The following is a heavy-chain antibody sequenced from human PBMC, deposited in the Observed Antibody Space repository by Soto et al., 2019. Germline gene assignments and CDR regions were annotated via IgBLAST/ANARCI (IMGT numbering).Heavy chain of an antibody. CDR2: IYHTGST. J-gene: IGHJ4*02. CDR1: AGSLTNYY. Sequence: QVQLQESGPGLVKPAETLSLTCSVSAGSLTNYYWTWIRQSPGKGLEWIGEIYHTGSTKYNPSLESRVAISLDMSKNQFSLPLTSATPADSAVYYCARGGRGSGLYFLYYFDLWGQGTLITVSS. CDR3: ARGGRGSGLYFLYYFDL. D-gene: IGHD3-22*01. V-gene: IGHV4-59*01.